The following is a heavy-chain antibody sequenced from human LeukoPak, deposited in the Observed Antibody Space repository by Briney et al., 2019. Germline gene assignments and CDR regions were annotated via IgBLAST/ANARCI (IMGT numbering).Heavy chain of an antibody. Sequence: GGSLRLSCAASGFTFDDYLIHWVRQVPGKGLEWVSLISWDGDSTYCADSVKGRFTISRDNSKNSLYLQMNSLRTEDTALYYCARARGLIGGAFDLWGQGTMVTVSS. J-gene: IGHJ3*01. CDR3: ARARGLIGGAFDL. CDR2: ISWDGDST. CDR1: GFTFDDYL. V-gene: IGHV3-43*01. D-gene: IGHD3-22*01.